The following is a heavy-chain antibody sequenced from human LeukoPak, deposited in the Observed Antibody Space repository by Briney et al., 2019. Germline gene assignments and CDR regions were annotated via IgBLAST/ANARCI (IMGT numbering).Heavy chain of an antibody. CDR1: GYTFTGYY. Sequence: ASVKVSCKASGYTFTGYYMHWVRQAPGQGLEWMGWINPNSGGTNYAQKFQGRVTMTRDTSISTAYMELSRLRSDDTAVYYCARGPYGDRNYYYYGMDVWGQGTTVTVSS. CDR3: ARGPYGDRNYYYYGMDV. V-gene: IGHV1-2*02. CDR2: INPNSGGT. D-gene: IGHD4-17*01. J-gene: IGHJ6*02.